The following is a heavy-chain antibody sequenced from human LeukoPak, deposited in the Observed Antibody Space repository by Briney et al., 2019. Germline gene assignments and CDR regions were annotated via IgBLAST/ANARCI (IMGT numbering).Heavy chain of an antibody. V-gene: IGHV4-34*01. J-gene: IGHJ6*02. CDR3: ARARGSSSSWGHYCYSLDV. CDR1: GGSFSGHY. Sequence: SETLSLTCAVYGGSFSGHYWTWIRQPPGKGLEWIGEVTDRGNVNYNPSLRSRVTMSVDTAKSQFSVKLRSMTAADTSVFFCARARGSSSSWGHYCYSLDVWGQGTTVTVSS. D-gene: IGHD6-13*01. CDR2: VTDRGNV.